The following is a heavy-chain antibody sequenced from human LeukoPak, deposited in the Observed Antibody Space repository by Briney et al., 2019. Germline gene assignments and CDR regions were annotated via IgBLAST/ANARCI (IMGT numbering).Heavy chain of an antibody. J-gene: IGHJ3*02. Sequence: RWASVKVSCKASGGTFSSYAISWVRQAPGQGLEWMGGIIPIFGTANYAQKFQGRVTITTDESTSTAYMELSSLRSEDTAVYYCASVPAASFPAAFDIWGQGTMVTVSS. CDR1: GGTFSSYA. D-gene: IGHD2-2*01. CDR2: IIPIFGTA. CDR3: ASVPAASFPAAFDI. V-gene: IGHV1-69*05.